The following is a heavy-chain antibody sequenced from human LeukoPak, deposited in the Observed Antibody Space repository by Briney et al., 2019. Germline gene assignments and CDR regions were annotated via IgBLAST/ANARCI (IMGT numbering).Heavy chain of an antibody. V-gene: IGHV4-34*01. CDR1: GGSFSGYY. D-gene: IGHD2-15*01. J-gene: IGHJ4*02. CDR3: ARASLSIGGYSSFDY. Sequence: SETLSLTCAVYGGSFSGYYWSWIRQPPGKGLEWMGRIYKSGSNSENTNYNPSLESRVTVAADTSNNQFSLTLSSVTAADTAVYYCARASLSIGGYSSFDYWGQGILVTVSS. CDR2: IYKSGSNSENT.